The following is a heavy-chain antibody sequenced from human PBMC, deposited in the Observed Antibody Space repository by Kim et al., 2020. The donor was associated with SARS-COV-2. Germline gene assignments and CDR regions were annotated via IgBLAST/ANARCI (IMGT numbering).Heavy chain of an antibody. D-gene: IGHD2-21*02. J-gene: IGHJ4*02. CDR1: GGSISSSSYY. V-gene: IGHV4-39*07. CDR2: IYYSGST. CDR3: ARWKLLAYCGGDCYRNYFDY. Sequence: SETLSLTCTVSGGSISSSSYYWGWIRQPPGKGLEWIGSIYYSGSTYYNPSLKSRVTISVDTSKNQFSLKLSSVTAADTAVYYCARWKLLAYCGGDCYRNYFDYWGQGTLVTVSS.